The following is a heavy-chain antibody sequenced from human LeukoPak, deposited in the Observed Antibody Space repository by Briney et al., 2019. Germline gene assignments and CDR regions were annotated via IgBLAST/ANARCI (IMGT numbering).Heavy chain of an antibody. CDR2: IYYSGST. CDR3: ARRARYSSGWYEDY. CDR1: GGSISSSSYY. V-gene: IGHV4-61*05. D-gene: IGHD6-19*01. Sequence: SETLSLTCTVSGGSISSSSYYWGWIRQPPGKGLEWIGYIYYSGSTNYNPSLKSRVTISVDTSKNQFSLKLSSVTAADTAVYYCARRARYSSGWYEDYWGQGTLVTVSS. J-gene: IGHJ4*02.